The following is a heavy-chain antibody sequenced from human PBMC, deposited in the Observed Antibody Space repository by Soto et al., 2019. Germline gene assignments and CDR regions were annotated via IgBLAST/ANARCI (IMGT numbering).Heavy chain of an antibody. J-gene: IGHJ5*02. CDR2: IYYSGST. V-gene: IGHV4-59*08. D-gene: IGHD3-10*01. CDR1: GGPISSYY. Sequence: SETLSLTCTVSGGPISSYYWGWIRQPPGKGLEWIGDIYYSGSTNYNPSLKSRVTISVDTSKNQFSLKLSSVTAADTAVYYCARRRRGSGRGNWFDPWGQGTLVTVSS. CDR3: ARRRRGSGRGNWFDP.